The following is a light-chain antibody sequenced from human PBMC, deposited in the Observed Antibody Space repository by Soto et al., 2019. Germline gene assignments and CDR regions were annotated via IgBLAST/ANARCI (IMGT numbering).Light chain of an antibody. V-gene: IGLV1-47*01. CDR3: ATWDDRLRGVV. CDR2: RNN. Sequence: QSVLTQPPSASGTPGQRVTISCSGSSSNIGNNYVYWYQQHPGTAPKVLIYRNNHRPSGVLDRFSGSKSGTSASLATSALRSADETDYYCATWDDRLRGVVFGGGTKLTVL. J-gene: IGLJ2*01. CDR1: SSNIGNNY.